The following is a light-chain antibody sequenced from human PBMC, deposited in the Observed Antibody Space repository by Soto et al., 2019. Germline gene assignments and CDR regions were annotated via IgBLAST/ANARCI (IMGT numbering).Light chain of an antibody. CDR3: QQYNNWWT. CDR1: QSVNSN. J-gene: IGKJ1*01. CDR2: GAS. V-gene: IGKV3-15*01. Sequence: EIVMTQSPATLSVSPGERPTLSCRASQSVNSNLAWYQQKPGQAPRLLISGASTRATGIPARFSSSGSETEFTLTISSLQSEDLAVYYCQQYNNWWTFGQGTKVEIK.